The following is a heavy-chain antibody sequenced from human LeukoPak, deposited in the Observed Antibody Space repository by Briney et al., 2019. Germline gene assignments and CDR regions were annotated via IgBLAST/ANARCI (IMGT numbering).Heavy chain of an antibody. CDR1: GFTFDDYA. Sequence: GGSLRLSCAASGFTFDDYAMHWVRQAPGKGLEWVSGISWNSGSMGYADSVKGRFTISRENAKKSLYLQMNSLRAEDTAVYYCARDRGGRYFDWLLPYFDYWGQGTLVTVPS. D-gene: IGHD3-9*01. CDR3: ARDRGGRYFDWLLPYFDY. CDR2: ISWNSGSM. V-gene: IGHV3-9*01. J-gene: IGHJ4*02.